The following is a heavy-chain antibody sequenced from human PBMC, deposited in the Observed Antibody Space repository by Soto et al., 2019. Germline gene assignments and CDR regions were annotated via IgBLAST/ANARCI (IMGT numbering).Heavy chain of an antibody. V-gene: IGHV4-59*01. Sequence: SETLSLTCTFSGGSISSYYWIWIRQPPGKGLEWIGYIYYSGSTNYNPSLKSRVTISVDTSKNQFSLKLSSVTAADTAVYYCARDMIGSGSYDYWGQGTLVTVS. CDR2: IYYSGST. D-gene: IGHD3-10*01. J-gene: IGHJ4*02. CDR3: ARDMIGSGSYDY. CDR1: GGSISSYY.